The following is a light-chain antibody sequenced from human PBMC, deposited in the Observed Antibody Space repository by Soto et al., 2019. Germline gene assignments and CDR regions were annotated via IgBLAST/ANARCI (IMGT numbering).Light chain of an antibody. Sequence: QSALTQPPSASGSPGQSVTISCTGTSSDVGAYNYVSWYQQHPGKAPKLMIYEVSKRPSGVPDRFSGSKSGNTASLTVSGLQAEDEADYYCSSYTSSTTLDVVFGGGTKLTVL. V-gene: IGLV2-8*01. CDR2: EVS. J-gene: IGLJ2*01. CDR3: SSYTSSTTLDVV. CDR1: SSDVGAYNY.